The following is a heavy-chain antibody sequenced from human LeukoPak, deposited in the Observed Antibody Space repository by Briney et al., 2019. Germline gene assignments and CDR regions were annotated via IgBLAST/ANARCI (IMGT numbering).Heavy chain of an antibody. V-gene: IGHV4-30-4*01. J-gene: IGHJ4*02. CDR2: IYYGGST. D-gene: IGHD3-10*01. CDR1: GGSISGGDYY. CDR3: ARVPFGELLGNSFDY. Sequence: SRTLSLTCTVSGGSISGGDYYWGWVRQPPGRGLGWLVYIYYGGSTYYNPSRRSGVTISVDTSKNKFSLKLNSVTAADTAVYYCARVPFGELLGNSFDYWGQGTLVTVSS.